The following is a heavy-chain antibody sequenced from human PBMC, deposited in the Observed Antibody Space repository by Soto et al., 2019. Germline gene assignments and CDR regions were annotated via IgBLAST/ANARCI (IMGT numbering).Heavy chain of an antibody. CDR3: VRDYDSSVFNYGH. V-gene: IGHV3-74*03. CDR2: IGSDGRPT. J-gene: IGHJ1*01. D-gene: IGHD3-22*01. Sequence: PGASLRLSCVASGFPFRSYWMHWIRQVPGKGLMWVSQIGSDGRPTTYADSVKGRLNISRDNARKTLYLQMNSLRADDTAMYYCVRDYDSSVFNYGHWGQGTLVNVSS. CDR1: GFPFRSYW.